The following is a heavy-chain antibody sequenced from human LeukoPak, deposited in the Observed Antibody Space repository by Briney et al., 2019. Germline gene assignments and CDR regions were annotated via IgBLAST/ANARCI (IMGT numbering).Heavy chain of an antibody. CDR2: ISWDDNTE. D-gene: IGHD2-15*01. CDR1: GFTFDDYS. V-gene: IGHV3-43*01. Sequence: GGSLRLSCAASGFTFDDYSMHWVRQVPGKGLEWVSIISWDDNTEYYADSVKGRFTISRDNSKNSLYLQMNSLRTEDTALYYCAKDTIAEPQYGYCSGGSCYYGMDVWGQGTTVTVSS. CDR3: AKDTIAEPQYGYCSGGSCYYGMDV. J-gene: IGHJ6*02.